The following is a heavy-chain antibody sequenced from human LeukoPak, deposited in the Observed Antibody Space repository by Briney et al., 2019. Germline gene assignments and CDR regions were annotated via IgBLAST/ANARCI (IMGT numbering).Heavy chain of an antibody. J-gene: IGHJ4*02. CDR2: IYYSGST. CDR1: GGSVSSGSYY. CDR3: ARGEFPSDLEF. D-gene: IGHD3-10*01. V-gene: IGHV4-61*01. Sequence: SETLSLTCTVSGGSVSSGSYYWNWIWQPPGKGLEWIGYIYYSGSTNYNASLKSRVTISVDTSKNQFSLKLTSVTSADTAVYYCARGEFPSDLEFWGQGALITVSS.